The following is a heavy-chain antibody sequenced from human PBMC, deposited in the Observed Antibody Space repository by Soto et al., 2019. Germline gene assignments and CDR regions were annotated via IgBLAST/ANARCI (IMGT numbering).Heavy chain of an antibody. CDR1: GFTFTNYF. Sequence: GESLKISCAASGFTFTNYFMHWVRQVPGKGLVWVSRISSDGSTTAYADSVKGRFTISRDNAKNTLYLQMNSLRAEDTAVYYCARYHYESSGYYYLDYWGQGALVTVSS. CDR3: ARYHYESSGYYYLDY. V-gene: IGHV3-74*01. J-gene: IGHJ4*02. CDR2: ISSDGSTT. D-gene: IGHD3-22*01.